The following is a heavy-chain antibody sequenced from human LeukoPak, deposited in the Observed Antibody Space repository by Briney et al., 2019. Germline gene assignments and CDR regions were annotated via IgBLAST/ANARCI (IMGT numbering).Heavy chain of an antibody. CDR2: ISGSGAST. V-gene: IGHV3-23*01. D-gene: IGHD5-24*01. Sequence: GGSLRLSCAASGFTVSSNYMSWVRQAPGKGLEWVSAISGSGASTYYADSVKGRFTISRDNSKNTLYLQMNSLRAEDTAVYYCAADGYSSPFDHWGQGTLVTVSS. CDR3: AADGYSSPFDH. CDR1: GFTVSSNY. J-gene: IGHJ4*02.